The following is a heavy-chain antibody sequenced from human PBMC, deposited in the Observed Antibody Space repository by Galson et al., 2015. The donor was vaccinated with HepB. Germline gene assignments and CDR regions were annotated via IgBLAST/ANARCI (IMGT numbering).Heavy chain of an antibody. V-gene: IGHV3-30-3*01. Sequence: SLRLSCAASGFTFSSYAMHWVRQAPGKGLEWVAVISYDGSNKYYADSVKGRFTISRDNSKNTLYLQMNSLRAEDTAVYYCARDFGGQLVGFDYWGQGTLVTVSS. CDR3: ARDFGGQLVGFDY. J-gene: IGHJ4*02. CDR2: ISYDGSNK. D-gene: IGHD6-13*01. CDR1: GFTFSSYA.